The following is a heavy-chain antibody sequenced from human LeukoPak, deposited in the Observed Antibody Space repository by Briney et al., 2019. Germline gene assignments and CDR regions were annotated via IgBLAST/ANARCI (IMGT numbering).Heavy chain of an antibody. CDR1: GGSITSSSNY. CDR3: ARHPKDFDN. V-gene: IGHV4-39*01. Sequence: PSETLSLTCTVSGGSITSSSNYWGWVRQPPGKGLEWIGSIYYSGSTYYNPSLESRVTISVATSKNQFSLKLHSVPAADPAVYYCARHPKDFDNWGPGNLVTVSS. CDR2: IYYSGST. J-gene: IGHJ4*02.